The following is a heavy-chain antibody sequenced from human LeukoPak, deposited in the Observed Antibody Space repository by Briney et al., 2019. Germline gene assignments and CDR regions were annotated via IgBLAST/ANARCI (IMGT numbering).Heavy chain of an antibody. CDR1: GFTFSTYD. CDR2: ISGSGSAI. CDR3: ARSHGDSDYYDY. D-gene: IGHD4-17*01. J-gene: IGHJ4*02. Sequence: PGGPLRLSCGASGFTFSTYDMSWVRQAPGKGLEWISYISGSGSAIYYADSVKGRFTISRDNAKKSLNLQMNSLRAEDTAVYYCARSHGDSDYYDYWGQGTLVTVSS. V-gene: IGHV3-48*03.